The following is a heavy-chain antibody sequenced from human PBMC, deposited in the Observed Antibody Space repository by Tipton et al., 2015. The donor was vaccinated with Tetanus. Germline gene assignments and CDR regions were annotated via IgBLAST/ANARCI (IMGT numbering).Heavy chain of an antibody. D-gene: IGHD4-23*01. CDR1: GGSFSGYY. Sequence: LSLTCGVYGGSFSGYYWSWIRQPPGKGLEWVANIKEDGSEKYYVDSVKGRFTMSRDNAKNSLFLQMNSLRAEDTAVYYCARDRGGAYDYWGQGTLVTVSS. CDR3: ARDRGGAYDY. V-gene: IGHV3-7*01. J-gene: IGHJ4*02. CDR2: IKEDGSEK.